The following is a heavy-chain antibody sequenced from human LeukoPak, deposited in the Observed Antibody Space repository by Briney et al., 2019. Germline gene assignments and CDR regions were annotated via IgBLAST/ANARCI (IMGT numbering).Heavy chain of an antibody. V-gene: IGHV4-30-2*01. CDR3: AGGFYGSGSRFDY. J-gene: IGHJ4*02. D-gene: IGHD3-10*01. Sequence: SETLSLTCAVSGGSISSGDYPWSWIRQPPGKGLEWIGYIFHTGHTSYNPSLKSRVTISVDMSKNQLSLKLSSVTAADTAVYYCAGGFYGSGSRFDYWGQGTLVTVSS. CDR1: GGSISSGDYP. CDR2: IFHTGHT.